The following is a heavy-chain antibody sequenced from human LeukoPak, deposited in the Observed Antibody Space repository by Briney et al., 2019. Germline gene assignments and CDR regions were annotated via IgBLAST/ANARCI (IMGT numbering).Heavy chain of an antibody. D-gene: IGHD6-19*01. CDR2: ISYDGSNK. J-gene: IGHJ4*02. CDR3: ASRAIAVANA. V-gene: IGHV3-30*03. Sequence: GGSLRLSCAASGFTFSSYGMHWVRQAPGKGLEWVAVISYDGSNKYYADSVKGRFTISRDNSKNTLYLQMNSLRAEDTAVYYCASRAIAVANARGQGTLVTVSS. CDR1: GFTFSSYG.